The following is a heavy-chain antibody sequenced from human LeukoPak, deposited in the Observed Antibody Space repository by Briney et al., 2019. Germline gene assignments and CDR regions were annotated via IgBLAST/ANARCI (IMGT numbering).Heavy chain of an antibody. CDR2: IYSGGST. V-gene: IGHV3-53*01. CDR1: GFPVSSNY. CDR3: ARDRGYCSSSISCYGGFMDV. D-gene: IGHD2-2*01. Sequence: GSLGLSCAASGFPVSSNYMSWVRQAPGKGLEWVSVIYSGGSTYYADSVKGRFTISRDNSKNTLYLQMNSLRAEDTAVYYCARDRGYCSSSISCYGGFMDVWGQGTTVTVSS. J-gene: IGHJ6*02.